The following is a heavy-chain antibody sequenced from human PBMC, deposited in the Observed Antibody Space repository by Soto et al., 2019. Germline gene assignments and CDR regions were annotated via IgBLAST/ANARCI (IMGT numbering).Heavy chain of an antibody. D-gene: IGHD6-19*01. CDR3: ARVAGIAVAGTSDY. V-gene: IGHV3-7*01. CDR1: GFTFSSYW. J-gene: IGHJ4*02. CDR2: IKQDGSEK. Sequence: EVQLVESGGGLVQPGGSLRLSCAASGFTFSSYWMSWVRQAPGKGLEWVANIKQDGSEKYYVDSVKGRFTISRDNAKNSLYLQMNSLRAEDTAVYYCARVAGIAVAGTSDYWGQGTLVTVSS.